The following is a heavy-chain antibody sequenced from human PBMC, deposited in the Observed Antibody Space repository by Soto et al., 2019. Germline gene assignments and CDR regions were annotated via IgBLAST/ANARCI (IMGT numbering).Heavy chain of an antibody. J-gene: IGHJ3*02. V-gene: IGHV3-23*01. CDR1: GFTFSSYA. CDR3: AVVVAATSDAFHI. D-gene: IGHD2-15*01. Sequence: GGSLRLSCAASGFTFSSYAMSWVRQAPGKGLEWVSAISGSGGSTYYADSVKGRFTISRDNSKNTLYLQMNSLRAEDTAVYYCAVVVAATSDAFHIWGQGTMVTVSS. CDR2: ISGSGGST.